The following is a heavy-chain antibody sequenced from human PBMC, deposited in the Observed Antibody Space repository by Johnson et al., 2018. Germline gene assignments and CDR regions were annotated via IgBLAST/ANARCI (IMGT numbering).Heavy chain of an antibody. CDR2: ISSSSSPI. Sequence: VQLQESGGGLVQPGGSLRLSCAASGFTFSSYSMNWVRQAPGKGLEWVSSISSSSSPIYYADSVKGRFTISRCNAKNSLYLQMNSLRAEDTAVYYCARAVWEYVCHWGQGTLVTVSS. CDR1: GFTFSSYS. CDR3: ARAVWEYVCH. D-gene: IGHD3-16*01. J-gene: IGHJ1*01. V-gene: IGHV3-48*01.